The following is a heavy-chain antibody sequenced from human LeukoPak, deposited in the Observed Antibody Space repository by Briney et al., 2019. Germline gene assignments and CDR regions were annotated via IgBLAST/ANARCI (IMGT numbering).Heavy chain of an antibody. CDR1: GFTFSGYA. J-gene: IGHJ4*02. CDR3: ANQKYYYDSSGYYYFDY. CDR2: ISTSGSST. Sequence: GMSLKLSCAASGFTFSGYAMTWVRQAPGKGLEWVSTISTSGSSTFYADSVKGRFTISRDNSKNTLYLQMNSLLAEDTAVYYCANQKYYYDSSGYYYFDYWGQGTLVTVSS. D-gene: IGHD3-22*01. V-gene: IGHV3-23*01.